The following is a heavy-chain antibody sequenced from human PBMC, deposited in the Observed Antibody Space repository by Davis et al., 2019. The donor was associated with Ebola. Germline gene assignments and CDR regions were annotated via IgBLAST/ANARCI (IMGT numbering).Heavy chain of an antibody. CDR2: IYYSGST. J-gene: IGHJ4*02. CDR3: ARQIFVVTAIPWYFDY. D-gene: IGHD2-21*02. Sequence: MPSETLSLTCTVSGGSISSSSSYWGWIRQPPGKGLEWIGSIYYSGSTYYNPSLKSRATISVDTSKNQFSLKLSSVTAADTAVYYCARQIFVVTAIPWYFDYWGQGTLVTVSS. CDR1: GGSISSSSSY. V-gene: IGHV4-39*01.